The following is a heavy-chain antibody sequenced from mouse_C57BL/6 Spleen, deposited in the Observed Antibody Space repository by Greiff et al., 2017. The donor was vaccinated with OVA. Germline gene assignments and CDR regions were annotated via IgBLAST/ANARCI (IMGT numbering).Heavy chain of an antibody. CDR1: GYTFTDYE. CDR3: TRKNYGSSYGAMDY. CDR2: IDPETGGT. Sequence: QVQLQQSGAELVRPGASVTLSCKASGYTFTDYEMHWVKQTPVHGLEWIGAIDPETGGTAYNQKFKGKAILTADKSSSTAYMELRSLTSEDSAVYYCTRKNYGSSYGAMDYWGQGTSVTVSS. J-gene: IGHJ4*01. D-gene: IGHD1-1*01. V-gene: IGHV1-15*01.